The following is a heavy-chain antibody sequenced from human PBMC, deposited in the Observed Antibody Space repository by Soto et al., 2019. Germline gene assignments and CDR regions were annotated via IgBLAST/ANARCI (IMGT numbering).Heavy chain of an antibody. CDR1: GYSIAGFW. D-gene: IGHD3-22*01. V-gene: IGHV5-10-1*01. Sequence: PVEPLKVPWKGSGYSIAGFWITRVRQKPGKGLEWMGRIDPSDSQTYYSPSFRGHVTISVTKSITTVFLQWSSLRASDTAMYYCARQIYDSDTGPNFQYYFDSWGQGTPVTVSS. CDR2: IDPSDSQT. CDR3: ARQIYDSDTGPNFQYYFDS. J-gene: IGHJ4*02.